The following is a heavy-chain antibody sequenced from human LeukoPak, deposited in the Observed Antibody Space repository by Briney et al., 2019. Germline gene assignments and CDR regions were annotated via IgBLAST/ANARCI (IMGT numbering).Heavy chain of an antibody. CDR1: GGTFSSYA. D-gene: IGHD5-18*01. Sequence: ASVKVSCKASGGTFSSYAISWVRQAPGQGLEWMGWINPNSGDTKYAQKFQDWVTMTRDTSFGTAYMELTNLRSDDTAVYYCARGDRYSYGPGDWGQGTLVTVSS. CDR2: INPNSGDT. J-gene: IGHJ4*02. CDR3: ARGDRYSYGPGD. V-gene: IGHV1-2*04.